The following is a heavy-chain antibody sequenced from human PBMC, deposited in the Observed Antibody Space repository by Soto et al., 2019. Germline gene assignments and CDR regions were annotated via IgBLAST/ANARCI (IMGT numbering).Heavy chain of an antibody. D-gene: IGHD3-10*01. V-gene: IGHV3-23*01. CDR2: ISGSGGST. CDR3: AKGKEFKGMFDAFDI. J-gene: IGHJ3*02. Sequence: GGSLRLSCAASGFTFSSYAMSWVRQAPGKGLEWDSAISGSGGSTYYADSVKGRFTISRDNSKNTLYLQMNSLRAEDTAVYFCAKGKEFKGMFDAFDIWGQGTMVTVSS. CDR1: GFTFSSYA.